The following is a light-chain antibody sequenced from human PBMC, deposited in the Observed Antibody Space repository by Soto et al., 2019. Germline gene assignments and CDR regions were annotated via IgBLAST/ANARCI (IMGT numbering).Light chain of an antibody. V-gene: IGKV3-20*01. CDR1: QIVSSSH. CDR3: QLQDPSLPGYI. J-gene: IGKJ2*01. CDR2: GVS. Sequence: EVLLTQSPGTLSLSPGERATLSCRTSQIVSSSHLAWYQQKSGHAPRLLIYGVSSRATAIPDRFSGSGSGADFTLIISRLEPEDFAVYYCQLQDPSLPGYIFGQGTKLEIK.